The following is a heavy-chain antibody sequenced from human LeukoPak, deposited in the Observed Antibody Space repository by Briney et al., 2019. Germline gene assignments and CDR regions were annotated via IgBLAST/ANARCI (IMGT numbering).Heavy chain of an antibody. D-gene: IGHD5-18*01. V-gene: IGHV3-48*01. CDR1: GFTFSSYS. CDR2: ISSLSSTI. J-gene: IGHJ4*02. Sequence: GGSLRLSCAASGFTFSSYSMNWVRQAPGKGLEWISYISSLSSTIYYADSVKGRFTISRDNAKNSLYLQMNSLRAEDTAVYYCAKRGAYSPPYWGQGTLVTVSS. CDR3: AKRGAYSPPY.